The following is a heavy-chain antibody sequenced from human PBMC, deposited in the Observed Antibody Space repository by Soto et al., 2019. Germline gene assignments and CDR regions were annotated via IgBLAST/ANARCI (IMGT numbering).Heavy chain of an antibody. D-gene: IGHD5-18*01. Sequence: SQTLSLTCAISGDSVSSNSAACNWIRQSPSRGLEWLGRTFYRSKWSNDYAVSVKSRISINPDTSRNQFSLHLNSVTPEDTAVYYCARAEDSAMAAFDCWGQGTLVTVS. J-gene: IGHJ4*02. CDR1: GDSVSSNSAA. V-gene: IGHV6-1*01. CDR2: TFYRSKWSN. CDR3: ARAEDSAMAAFDC.